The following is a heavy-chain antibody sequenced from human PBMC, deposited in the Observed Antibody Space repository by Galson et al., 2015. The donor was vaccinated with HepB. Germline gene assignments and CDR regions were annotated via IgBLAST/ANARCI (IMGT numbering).Heavy chain of an antibody. CDR2: IIPIFGTA. CDR1: GGTFSSYG. D-gene: IGHD6-19*01. J-gene: IGHJ1*01. CDR3: ATGVAVAAPEYFQH. Sequence: SVKVSCKASGGTFSSYGISWVRQAPGQGLEWMGGIIPIFGTANYAQKFQGRVTITADKFTSTVYMELSSLRSEDTAVFYCATGVAVAAPEYFQHWGQGTLVTVSS. V-gene: IGHV1-69*06.